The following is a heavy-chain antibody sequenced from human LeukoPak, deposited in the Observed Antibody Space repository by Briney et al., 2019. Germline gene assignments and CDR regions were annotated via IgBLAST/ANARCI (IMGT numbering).Heavy chain of an antibody. D-gene: IGHD6-6*01. CDR3: ARRGIAARLLDY. CDR1: GGTFSSYA. V-gene: IGHV1-69*13. Sequence: SVKASCKASGGTFSSYAISWVRQAPGQGLEWMGGIIPIFGTANYAQKFQGRVTITADESTSTAYMELSSLRSEDTAVYYCARRGIAARLLDYWGQGTLVTVSS. CDR2: IIPIFGTA. J-gene: IGHJ4*02.